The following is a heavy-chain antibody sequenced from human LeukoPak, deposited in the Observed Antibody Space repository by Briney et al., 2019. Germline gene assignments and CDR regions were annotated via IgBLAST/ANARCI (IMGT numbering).Heavy chain of an antibody. CDR3: ARSSSDNRLTRY. CDR2: INTNSGGT. CDR1: GYTFTGYY. Sequence: ASVKVSFKACGYTFTGYYMHWVRQAPGQARGGMGWINTNSGGTNSAQKFPGRVPLNRDTTLSTAYMELSRLRSDDTAVYYCARSSSDNRLTRYWGQGTLVTVSS. J-gene: IGHJ4*02. V-gene: IGHV1-2*02. D-gene: IGHD6-19*01.